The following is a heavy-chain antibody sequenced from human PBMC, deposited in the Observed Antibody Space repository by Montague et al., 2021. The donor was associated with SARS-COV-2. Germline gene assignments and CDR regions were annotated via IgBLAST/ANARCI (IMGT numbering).Heavy chain of an antibody. CDR3: ARGGTIFGVVTFPFDY. CDR1: GGSISSGGYY. Sequence: TLSLTCTVSGGSISSGGYYWSWIRQHPGKGLEWIGYIYYSGSTYYNPSLKSRVTISVDTSKNQFSLKLSSVTPADTAVYYCARGGTIFGVVTFPFDYWGQGTLVTVSS. J-gene: IGHJ4*02. D-gene: IGHD3-3*01. V-gene: IGHV4-31*03. CDR2: IYYSGST.